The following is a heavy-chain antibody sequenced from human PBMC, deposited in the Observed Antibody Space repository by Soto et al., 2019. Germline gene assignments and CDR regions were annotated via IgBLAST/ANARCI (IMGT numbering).Heavy chain of an antibody. Sequence: SETLSLTCTVSGGSISSGGYYWSWIRQHPGKGLEWFGYIYYSGSTYYNPSLKSRVTISVDTSKNQFSLKLSSVTAADTAVYYCARRVHQKITYYYGSGSSYFDYWGQGTLVTVSS. D-gene: IGHD3-10*01. CDR1: GGSISSGGYY. J-gene: IGHJ4*02. CDR2: IYYSGST. CDR3: ARRVHQKITYYYGSGSSYFDY. V-gene: IGHV4-31*03.